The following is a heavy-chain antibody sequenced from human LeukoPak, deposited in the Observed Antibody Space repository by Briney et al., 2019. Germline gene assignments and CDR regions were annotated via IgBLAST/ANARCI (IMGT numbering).Heavy chain of an antibody. V-gene: IGHV3-33*01. Sequence: GGSLRLSCAASGFTFSSYGMHWVRQAPGKGLEWVAVIWYDGSNKYYADSVKGRFTISRDNSKNTLYLQMNSLRAEDTAVYYCARDYYDSSGYPMYYFDYWGQGTLVTVSS. CDR3: ARDYYDSSGYPMYYFDY. D-gene: IGHD3-22*01. CDR1: GFTFSSYG. CDR2: IWYDGSNK. J-gene: IGHJ4*02.